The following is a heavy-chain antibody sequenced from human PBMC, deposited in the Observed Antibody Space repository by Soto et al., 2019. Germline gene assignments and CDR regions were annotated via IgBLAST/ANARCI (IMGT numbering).Heavy chain of an antibody. CDR1: GFTFSSYG. CDR2: IWYDGSNK. J-gene: IGHJ4*02. V-gene: IGHV3-33*01. CDR3: ARDSKPHSSSWFDY. Sequence: GGSLRLSCAASGFTFSSYGMHWVRQAPGKGLEWVAVIWYDGSNKYYADSVKGRFTISRDNSKNTLYLQMNSLRAEDTAVYYCARDSKPHSSSWFDYWGQGTLVTVSS. D-gene: IGHD6-13*01.